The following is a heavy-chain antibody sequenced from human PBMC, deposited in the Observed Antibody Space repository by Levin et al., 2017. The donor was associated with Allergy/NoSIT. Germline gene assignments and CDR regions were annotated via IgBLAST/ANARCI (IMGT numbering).Heavy chain of an antibody. Sequence: GGSLRLSCAASGFTFTNYAMSWVRRAPGKGLEWVSHISESGTSTDYADPVKGRFTISRDNSKNKVYLQMNSLRAEDTAVYYCARSWLPRGGFDYWGQGTLVTVSS. CDR1: GFTFTNYA. CDR3: ARSWLPRGGFDY. V-gene: IGHV3-23*01. J-gene: IGHJ4*02. CDR2: ISESGTST. D-gene: IGHD6-19*01.